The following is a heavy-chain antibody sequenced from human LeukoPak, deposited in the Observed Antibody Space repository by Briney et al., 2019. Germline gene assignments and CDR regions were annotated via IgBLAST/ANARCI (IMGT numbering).Heavy chain of an antibody. J-gene: IGHJ4*02. Sequence: GGSVRLSCAASGFTFRHYWMHWVRQVPGKGLVWVSRINPDGTTINYADSVRGRFAISRDNAKNTLHLEMNGLRADDTAVYYCARFRAGAGDFWGQGTLVRVSS. V-gene: IGHV3-74*01. CDR1: GFTFRHYW. D-gene: IGHD4/OR15-4a*01. CDR2: INPDGTTI. CDR3: ARFRAGAGDF.